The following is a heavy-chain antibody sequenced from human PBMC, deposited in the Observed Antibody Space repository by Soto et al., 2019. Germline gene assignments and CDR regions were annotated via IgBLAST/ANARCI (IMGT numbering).Heavy chain of an antibody. D-gene: IGHD1-7*01. CDR1: GFTFSSYG. Sequence: QVQLVESGGGVVQPGRSLRLSCAASGFTFSSYGMHWVRQAPGKGLEWVAVISYDGSNKYYADSVKGRFTISRDNSKNTLYLQMNSLRAEDTAVYYCARDNNENYVHAFDIWGQGTMVTVSS. J-gene: IGHJ3*02. CDR3: ARDNNENYVHAFDI. V-gene: IGHV3-30*03. CDR2: ISYDGSNK.